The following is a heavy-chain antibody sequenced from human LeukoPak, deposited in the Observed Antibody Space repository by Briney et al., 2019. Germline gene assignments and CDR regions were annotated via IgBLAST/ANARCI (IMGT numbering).Heavy chain of an antibody. CDR2: IYHSGST. CDR3: ARIRGYSYGDAFDI. V-gene: IGHV4-38-2*01. CDR1: GYSISSGYY. Sequence: SETLSLTCAVSGYSISSGYYWGWIRQPPGKGLGWIGSIYHSGSTYYNPSLKSRVTISVDTSKNQFSLKLSSVTAADTAVYYCARIRGYSYGDAFDIWGQGTMVTVSS. D-gene: IGHD5-18*01. J-gene: IGHJ3*02.